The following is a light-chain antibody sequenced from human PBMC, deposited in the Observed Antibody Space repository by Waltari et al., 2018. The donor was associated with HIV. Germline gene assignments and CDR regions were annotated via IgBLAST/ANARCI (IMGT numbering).Light chain of an antibody. CDR3: QSADSSGTYAV. CDR2: KDS. Sequence: SYALTQPPSVSVSPGQPARITCSGDILPKHYAYWYQQKPGQAPVVVIYKDSERPSGIPERFSGSSSGTTVTLTISGVQAEDEADYYCQSADSSGTYAVFGGGTQLTVL. V-gene: IGLV3-25*03. CDR1: ILPKHY. J-gene: IGLJ7*01.